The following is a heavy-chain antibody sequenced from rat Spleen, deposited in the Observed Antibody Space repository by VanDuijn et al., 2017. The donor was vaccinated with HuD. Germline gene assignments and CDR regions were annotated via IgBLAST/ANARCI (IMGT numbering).Heavy chain of an antibody. Sequence: EVQLVESGGGLVQPGRSLKLSCAASGFTYSNYVMAWVRQAPKKGLEWVATITSGGSNTYYPDSVKGRFTISRDNAKSTLYLQMDSLRSEDTATYYCARLGGLRNWFAYWGQGTLVTVSS. V-gene: IGHV5-25*01. D-gene: IGHD4-3*01. CDR1: GFTYSNYV. CDR2: ITSGGSNT. CDR3: ARLGGLRNWFAY. J-gene: IGHJ3*01.